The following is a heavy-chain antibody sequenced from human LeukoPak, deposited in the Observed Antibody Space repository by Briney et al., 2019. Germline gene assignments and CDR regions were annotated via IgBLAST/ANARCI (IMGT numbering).Heavy chain of an antibody. CDR3: ARQGLQQLLPGSNF. CDR2: IYYSGAT. D-gene: IGHD6-13*01. V-gene: IGHV4-39*01. Sequence: SETLSLTCTVSGGSISRTSYYWGWIRQAPGKGLEWLASIYYSGATYYNPSLKSRLTVSGDTSNNRFSLELTSVTAADTAVYYCARQGLQQLLPGSNFWGQGTLVTVSS. J-gene: IGHJ4*02. CDR1: GGSISRTSYY.